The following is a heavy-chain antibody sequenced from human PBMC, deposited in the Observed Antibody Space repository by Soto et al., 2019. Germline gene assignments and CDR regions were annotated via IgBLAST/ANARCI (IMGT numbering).Heavy chain of an antibody. CDR3: AHNPEVDSRMRCNWRYFQH. V-gene: IGHV2-5*02. D-gene: IGHD1-20*01. Sequence: QITLKESGPTLVKPTQTLTLTCTFSGFLLSTSGVGVAWLRHPPGKALEWLSLIYWDDDKRYSPSLKSRLTITQDTSKNQVVLTRTNMDPVDTATYFCAHNPEVDSRMRCNWRYFQHWGQGTLVTVSS. CDR2: IYWDDDK. CDR1: GFLLSTSGVG. J-gene: IGHJ1*01.